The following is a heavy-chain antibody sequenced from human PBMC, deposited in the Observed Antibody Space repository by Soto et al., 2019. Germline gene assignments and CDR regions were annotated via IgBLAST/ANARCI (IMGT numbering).Heavy chain of an antibody. CDR3: SRTVDTAMVIRGYYYGMDV. D-gene: IGHD5-18*01. Sequence: PSETLSLTCTVSGGSISSYYWGWIRQPPGKGMEWIGSIYYSGSTYYLPSLKSRFTLSVDTSKNQFSLKLSSVTAADTAVYYCSRTVDTAMVIRGYYYGMDVWGQGTTVT. J-gene: IGHJ6*02. CDR2: IYYSGST. CDR1: GGSISSYY. V-gene: IGHV4-39*01.